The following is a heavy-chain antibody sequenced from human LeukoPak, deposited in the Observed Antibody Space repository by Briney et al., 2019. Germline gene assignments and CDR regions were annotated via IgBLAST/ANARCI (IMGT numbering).Heavy chain of an antibody. CDR2: INPNSGGT. D-gene: IGHD6-19*01. V-gene: IGHV1-2*02. J-gene: IGHJ4*02. CDR1: GYTFTGYY. CDR3: ARAAILVAGTFNY. Sequence: GASVKVSCKASGYTFTGYYMHWVRQAPGQGLEWMGWINPNSGGTNYAQKFQGRVTMTRDTSISTAYMELSRLRSDDTAVYYCARAAILVAGTFNYWGQGTLVTVSS.